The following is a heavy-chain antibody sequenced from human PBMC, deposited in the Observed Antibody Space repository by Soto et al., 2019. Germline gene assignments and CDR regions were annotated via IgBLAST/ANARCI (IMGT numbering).Heavy chain of an antibody. J-gene: IGHJ5*02. CDR3: ARGRGYCSGSSCYVDL. Sequence: GGSLRLSCAASGFTFSSSWMHWVRQAPGKGLVWVSRINIDGSSTSYADSVKGRFTISRDNAKNTLYLQMNSLRVEDTAVYYCARGRGYCSGSSCYVDLWGQGTLVTVSS. CDR1: GFTFSSSW. CDR2: INIDGSST. D-gene: IGHD2-15*01. V-gene: IGHV3-74*01.